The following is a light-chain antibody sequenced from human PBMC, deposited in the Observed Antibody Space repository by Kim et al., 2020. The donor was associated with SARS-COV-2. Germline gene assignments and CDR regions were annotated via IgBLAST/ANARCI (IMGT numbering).Light chain of an antibody. Sequence: QSVLTQPPSVSAAPGQRVTISCSGSSSNIGNNYVSWYQQLPGTAPKLLIYDNNKQPSGIPGRFSGSKSGTSATLGITGLQTGDEADYYCGTWDSSLSAYVFGTGTKVTVL. CDR1: SSNIGNNY. CDR2: DNN. J-gene: IGLJ1*01. V-gene: IGLV1-51*01. CDR3: GTWDSSLSAYV.